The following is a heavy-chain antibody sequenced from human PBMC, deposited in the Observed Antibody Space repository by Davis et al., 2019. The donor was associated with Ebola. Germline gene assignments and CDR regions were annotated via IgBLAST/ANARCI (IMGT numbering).Heavy chain of an antibody. V-gene: IGHV1-46*01. CDR3: ARDTRIAAAGYYFDY. Sequence: ASVKVSCKASGYTFTSYYMHWVRQAPGQGLEWMGIINPSGGSTSYAQKFQGRVTMTRDTSTSTVYMGLSSLRSEDTAVYYCARDTRIAAAGYYFDYWGQGTLVTVSS. D-gene: IGHD6-13*01. CDR1: GYTFTSYY. CDR2: INPSGGST. J-gene: IGHJ4*02.